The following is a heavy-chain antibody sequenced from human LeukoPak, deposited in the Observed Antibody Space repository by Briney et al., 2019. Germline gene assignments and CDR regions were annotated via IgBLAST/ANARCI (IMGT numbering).Heavy chain of an antibody. D-gene: IGHD3-22*01. V-gene: IGHV3-30*03. CDR2: ISYDGSNK. Sequence: PGRSLRLSCAASGFTFSSYGMHRVRQAPGKGLEWVAVISYDGSNKYYADSVKGRFTISRDNAKSSLYLQMNSLRAEDTAVYYCASHPALTYYDNDYWGQGTLVTVSS. J-gene: IGHJ4*02. CDR1: GFTFSSYG. CDR3: ASHPALTYYDNDY.